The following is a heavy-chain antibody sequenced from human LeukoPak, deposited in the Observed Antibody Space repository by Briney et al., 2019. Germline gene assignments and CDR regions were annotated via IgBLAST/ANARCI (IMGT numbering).Heavy chain of an antibody. Sequence: GGSLRLSCATSGFAFSDYAMTWVRQAPGKGLAWVSVITNNGGGTYYADSVKGRFTISRDNSKNTLYLQMNSLRAEDTAVYYCAKDHRSSGWPYYFDYWGQGTLVTVSS. V-gene: IGHV3-23*01. J-gene: IGHJ4*02. CDR3: AKDHRSSGWPYYFDY. D-gene: IGHD6-19*01. CDR1: GFAFSDYA. CDR2: ITNNGGGT.